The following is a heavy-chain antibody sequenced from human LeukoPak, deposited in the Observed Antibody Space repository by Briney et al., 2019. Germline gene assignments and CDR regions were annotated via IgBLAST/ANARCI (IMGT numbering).Heavy chain of an antibody. CDR2: INHSGST. CDR1: GGSFSGYY. J-gene: IGHJ6*02. D-gene: IGHD3-3*01. Sequence: SETLSLTCAVYGGSFSGYYWSWIRQPPGKGLEWIGEINHSGSTNYSPSLKSRVTISVDTSKNQFSLKLSSVTAADTAVYYCARGRGTIFGVVITSYYYYYGMDVWGQGTTVTVSS. V-gene: IGHV4-34*01. CDR3: ARGRGTIFGVVITSYYYYYGMDV.